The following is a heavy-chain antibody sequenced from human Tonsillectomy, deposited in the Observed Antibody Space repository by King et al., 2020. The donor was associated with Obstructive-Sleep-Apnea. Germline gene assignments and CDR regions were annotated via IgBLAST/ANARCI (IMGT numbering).Heavy chain of an antibody. D-gene: IGHD2-15*01. CDR2: ISGSGGST. Sequence: VQLVESGGGLVQPGGSLRLSCAASGFTFSSYAMSWVRQAPGKGLEWVSAISGSGGSTYYADSVKGRFTISRDNSKNTLYLQMNSLRAEDTAVYYCAKAATLGIYYYYGMDVWGQGTTVTVSS. CDR3: AKAATLGIYYYYGMDV. J-gene: IGHJ6*02. V-gene: IGHV3-23*04. CDR1: GFTFSSYA.